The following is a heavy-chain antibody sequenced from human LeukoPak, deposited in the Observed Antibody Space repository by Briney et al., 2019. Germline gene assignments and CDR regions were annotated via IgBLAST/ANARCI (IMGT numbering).Heavy chain of an antibody. J-gene: IGHJ4*02. V-gene: IGHV1-69*13. CDR2: IIPIFGTA. CDR3: AREPGSSWPFDY. Sequence: GASVTVSCTASGGTFSSYAISWVRQAPGQGLEWMGGIIPIFGTANYAQKFQGRVTITADESTSTAYMELSSLRSEDTAVYYCAREPGSSWPFDYWGQGTLVTVSS. D-gene: IGHD6-13*01. CDR1: GGTFSSYA.